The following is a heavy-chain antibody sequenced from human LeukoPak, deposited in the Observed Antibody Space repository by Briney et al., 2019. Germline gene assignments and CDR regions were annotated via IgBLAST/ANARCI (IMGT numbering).Heavy chain of an antibody. CDR3: ARAADIVVVPAIDY. CDR1: GFTVISNY. D-gene: IGHD2-2*01. V-gene: IGHV3-11*04. Sequence: GGCLRLSCAASGFTVISNYMSWVRQAPGKGLEWVSYISSSGSTIYYADSVKGRFTISRDNAKNSLYLQMNSLRAEDTAVYYCARAADIVVVPAIDYWGQGTLVTVSS. CDR2: ISSSGSTI. J-gene: IGHJ4*02.